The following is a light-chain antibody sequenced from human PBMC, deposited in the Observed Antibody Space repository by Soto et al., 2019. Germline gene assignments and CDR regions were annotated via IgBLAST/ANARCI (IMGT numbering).Light chain of an antibody. J-gene: IGKJ4*01. CDR2: GAS. V-gene: IGKV3-20*01. CDR1: QSVSSSY. Sequence: EIVLTQSPGTLSLSPGERATLSCRAGQSVSSSYLAWYQQKPGQAPRLLIYGASSRATGIPDRFSGSGSGTDFTLTISSLQSEDFAVYYCQQYNNWPPLTFGGGTKVDI. CDR3: QQYNNWPPLT.